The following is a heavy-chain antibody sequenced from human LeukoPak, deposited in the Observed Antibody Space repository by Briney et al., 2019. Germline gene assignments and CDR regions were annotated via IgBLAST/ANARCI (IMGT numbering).Heavy chain of an antibody. J-gene: IGHJ5*02. CDR3: AKIVGAPNWFDP. CDR2: IYYSGST. Sequence: SETLSLTCTVSGRSISSSSYYWGWIRQPPGKGLEVIASIYYSGSTYYNPSLKSRVTISVDTSKNQFSLNLSSVTAADTAVYYCAKIVGAPNWFDPWGQGTLVSVSS. V-gene: IGHV4-39*07. D-gene: IGHD1-26*01. CDR1: GRSISSSSYY.